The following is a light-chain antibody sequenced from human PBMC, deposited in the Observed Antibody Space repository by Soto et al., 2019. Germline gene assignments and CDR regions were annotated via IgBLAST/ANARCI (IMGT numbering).Light chain of an antibody. Sequence: QSVLTQPPSASGSPGQSVTISCTGTSSDVGGYNYVSWYQQHPGKAPKLMIYEVSKRPSGVPDRFSGSKSGNTASLTASGLQAEDEADYYCSSYAGSNNVVFGGGTQPTVL. CDR2: EVS. J-gene: IGLJ2*01. V-gene: IGLV2-8*01. CDR3: SSYAGSNNVV. CDR1: SSDVGGYNY.